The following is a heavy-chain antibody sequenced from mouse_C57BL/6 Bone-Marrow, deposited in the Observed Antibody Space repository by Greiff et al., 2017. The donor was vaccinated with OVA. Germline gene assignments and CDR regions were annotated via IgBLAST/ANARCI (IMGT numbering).Heavy chain of an antibody. D-gene: IGHD1-1*01. J-gene: IGHJ3*01. Sequence: QVQLQQSGPGILQPSQTLSLTCSFSGFSLSTFGMGVGWIRQPSGKGLEWLAHIWWEDDKYYNPALKSRLTISKDTSKNQVFLKIANVDTADTATYYCARTYYGSPFAYWGQGTLVTVSA. CDR2: IWWEDDK. CDR1: GFSLSTFGMG. CDR3: ARTYYGSPFAY. V-gene: IGHV8-8*01.